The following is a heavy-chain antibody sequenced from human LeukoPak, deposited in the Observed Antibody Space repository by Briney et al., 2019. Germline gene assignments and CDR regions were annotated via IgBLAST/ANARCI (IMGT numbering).Heavy chain of an antibody. CDR3: VRDIELST. J-gene: IGHJ3*01. V-gene: IGHV3-23*01. CDR1: GFTFSDSA. Sequence: PGGSLRLSCAASGFTFSDSAMTWVRQAPGQGLEWVSLINFSGGNTYYADSVKGRFTISRDNSKDTLYLQMNSLRAEDTAIYYCVRDIELSTWGLGTMVTVSS. D-gene: IGHD3-16*02. CDR2: INFSGGNT.